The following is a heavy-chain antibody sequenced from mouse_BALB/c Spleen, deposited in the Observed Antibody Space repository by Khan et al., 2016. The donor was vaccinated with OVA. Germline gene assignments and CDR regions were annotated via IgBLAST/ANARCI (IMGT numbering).Heavy chain of an antibody. D-gene: IGHD2-1*01. CDR1: GYTFTDYA. Sequence: QVQLKESGPEVVRPGVSVKISCKGSGYTFTDYAMHWVKQSHAKSLEWIGVISTHYGNIDYNQKFKDKATMTVDKSSNTAYLDLDRVTAEDPSMDYGARVSGNYRFAYWGQGTLVTVSA. CDR3: ARVSGNYRFAY. J-gene: IGHJ3*01. CDR2: ISTHYGNI. V-gene: IGHV1S137*01.